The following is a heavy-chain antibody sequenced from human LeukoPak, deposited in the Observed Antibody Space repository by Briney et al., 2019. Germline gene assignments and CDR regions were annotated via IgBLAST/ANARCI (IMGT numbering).Heavy chain of an antibody. Sequence: GGSLRLSCAASGFTFSSYAMNWVRQAPGKGLEWVSAISGSGASTYYADSVKGRFTISRDNSKNTLYLQMNSLRAEDTAVYYCAKVRGEYYDSSGYFSYWGQGTLVTVSS. CDR1: GFTFSSYA. J-gene: IGHJ4*02. CDR3: AKVRGEYYDSSGYFSY. CDR2: ISGSGAST. V-gene: IGHV3-23*01. D-gene: IGHD3-22*01.